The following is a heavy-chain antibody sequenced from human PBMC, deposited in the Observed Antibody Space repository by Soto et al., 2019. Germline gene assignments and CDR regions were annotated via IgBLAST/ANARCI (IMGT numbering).Heavy chain of an antibody. CDR3: ARSFIRYFDWYADWFDP. CDR1: GGSISSSSYY. V-gene: IGHV4-39*01. Sequence: SETLSLTCTVSGGSISSSSYYWGWIRQPPVKGLEWIGSIYYSGSTYYNPSLKSRVTISVDTSKNQFSLKLSSVTAADTAVYYCARSFIRYFDWYADWFDPWGQGTLVTVSS. CDR2: IYYSGST. J-gene: IGHJ5*02. D-gene: IGHD3-9*01.